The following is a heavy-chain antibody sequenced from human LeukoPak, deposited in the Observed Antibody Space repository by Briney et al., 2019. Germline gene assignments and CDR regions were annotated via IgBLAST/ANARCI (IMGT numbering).Heavy chain of an antibody. CDR2: IWYDGSNK. CDR1: GFTFSSYG. CDR3: AREGYSYGNCFDY. V-gene: IGHV3-33*01. J-gene: IGHJ4*02. Sequence: PGGSLRLSCAASGFTFSSYGMHWVRQAPGKGLEWVAVIWYDGSNKYYADSVKGRFTISRDNSKNTLYLQMNSLRAEDTAVYYCAREGYSYGNCFDYWGQGTLVTVSS. D-gene: IGHD5-18*01.